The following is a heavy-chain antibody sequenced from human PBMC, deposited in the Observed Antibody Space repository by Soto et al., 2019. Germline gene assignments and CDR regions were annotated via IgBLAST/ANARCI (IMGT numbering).Heavy chain of an antibody. Sequence: GGSLRLSCAASGFTFSSYAMHWVRQAPGKGLEWVAVISYDGGNKYYADSVKGRFTISRDNSKNTLYLQMNSLRAEDTAVYYCARVMVRGVSMAPYYYGMEVWGQWTTVTVAS. CDR1: GFTFSSYA. J-gene: IGHJ6*02. D-gene: IGHD3-10*01. V-gene: IGHV3-30-3*01. CDR3: ARVMVRGVSMAPYYYGMEV. CDR2: ISYDGGNK.